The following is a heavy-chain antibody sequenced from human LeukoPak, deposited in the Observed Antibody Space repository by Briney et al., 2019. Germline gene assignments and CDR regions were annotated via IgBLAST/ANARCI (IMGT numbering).Heavy chain of an antibody. V-gene: IGHV1-2*02. CDR2: INPNSGGT. CDR3: ARALHRITIFGVVTLVNWFDH. D-gene: IGHD3-3*01. Sequence: ASVKVSCKASGYTFTGYYMHWVRQAPGQGLEWMGWINPNSGGTNYAQKFQGRVTMTRDTSISTAYMELSRLRSDDTAVYYCARALHRITIFGVVTLVNWFDHWGQGTLVTVSS. J-gene: IGHJ5*02. CDR1: GYTFTGYY.